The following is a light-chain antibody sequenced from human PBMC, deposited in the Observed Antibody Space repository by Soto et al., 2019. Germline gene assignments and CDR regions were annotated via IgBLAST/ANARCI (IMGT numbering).Light chain of an antibody. Sequence: EIVLTQSPGTLSLSPGERATLSCRASQSVSSSYLAWYQQKPGQAPRLLIYGASNRATGIPDRFSGSGSGTDFTLTISRLEPEDLVVYYCQQYGSSPYTFGQGTKLEIK. CDR2: GAS. V-gene: IGKV3-20*01. CDR1: QSVSSSY. CDR3: QQYGSSPYT. J-gene: IGKJ2*01.